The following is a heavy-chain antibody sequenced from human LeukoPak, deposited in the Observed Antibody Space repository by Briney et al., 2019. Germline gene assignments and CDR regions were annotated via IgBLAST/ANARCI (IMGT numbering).Heavy chain of an antibody. V-gene: IGHV1-2*02. CDR1: GYTFTGYY. J-gene: IGHJ4*02. D-gene: IGHD6-13*01. Sequence: GASVKVSCKASGYTFTGYYMHWVRQAPGQGLEWMGWINPNSGGTNYAQKFQGRVTMTRDTSISTAYMELSRPRSDDTAVYYCARFFPHPHRSSSWSYDYWGQGTLVTVSS. CDR2: INPNSGGT. CDR3: ARFFPHPHRSSSWSYDY.